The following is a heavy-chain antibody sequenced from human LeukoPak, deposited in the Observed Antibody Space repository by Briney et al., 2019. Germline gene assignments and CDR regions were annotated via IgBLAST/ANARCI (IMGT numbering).Heavy chain of an antibody. V-gene: IGHV3-23*01. J-gene: IGHJ1*01. Sequence: GGSLRLSCSTSGFPFSNYAMNWARQAPGKGLEWVSAISGSGGSTYYADSVKGRFTISRDNSKNTLYLQMNSLRAEDTAVYYCAKETELWFGELLYFQHWGQGTLVTVSS. CDR3: AKETELWFGELLYFQH. CDR1: GFPFSNYA. D-gene: IGHD3-10*01. CDR2: ISGSGGST.